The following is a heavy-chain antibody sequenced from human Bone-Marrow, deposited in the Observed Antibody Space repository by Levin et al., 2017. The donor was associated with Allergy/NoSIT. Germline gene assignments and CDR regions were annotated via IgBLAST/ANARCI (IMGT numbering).Heavy chain of an antibody. Sequence: PGGSLRLSCAASGFTFSSYAMNWVRQAPGKGLEWVSAISESGANTYYADSVKGRFSISRDNSKNTLYLQMNSLRAEATAVYHCAKDYGQWREGVYLFGSWGQGVLVTVSS. CDR1: GFTFSSYA. CDR2: ISESGANT. V-gene: IGHV3-23*01. D-gene: IGHD6-19*01. CDR3: AKDYGQWREGVYLFGS. J-gene: IGHJ4*02.